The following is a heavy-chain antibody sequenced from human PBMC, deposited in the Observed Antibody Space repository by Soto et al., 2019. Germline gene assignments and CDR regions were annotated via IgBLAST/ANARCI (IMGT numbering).Heavy chain of an antibody. CDR1: GGTFSSYA. J-gene: IGHJ3*02. CDR3: ARLAHEAFDI. CDR2: IIPIFGTA. Sequence: ASVKVSCKASGGTFSSYAISWVRQAPGQGLEWMGGIIPIFGTANYAQKFQGRVTITADESTSTAYMELSSLRSEDTAVYYCARLAHEAFDIWGQGTMVTVSS. V-gene: IGHV1-69*13.